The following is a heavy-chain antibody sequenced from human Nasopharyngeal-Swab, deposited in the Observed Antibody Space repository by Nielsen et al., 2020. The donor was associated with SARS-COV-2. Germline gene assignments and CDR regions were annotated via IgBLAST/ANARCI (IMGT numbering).Heavy chain of an antibody. Sequence: LSLTCAASGFSFSSFWMHWVRQVPGEGLVWVSRIDTGGTRTDYAESVNGRFTISRDNAKNTLYLQMNNLRPEDTAVYYCARDIGGFGGYWGQGTLVTVSS. D-gene: IGHD4-23*01. V-gene: IGHV3-74*01. CDR1: GFSFSSFW. J-gene: IGHJ4*01. CDR2: IDTGGTRT. CDR3: ARDIGGFGGY.